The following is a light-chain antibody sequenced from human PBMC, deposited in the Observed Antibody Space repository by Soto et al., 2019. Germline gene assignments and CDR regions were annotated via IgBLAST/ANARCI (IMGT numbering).Light chain of an antibody. CDR2: DAS. CDR1: QGISSA. J-gene: IGKJ4*01. V-gene: IGKV1-13*02. CDR3: QQYGSSLT. Sequence: IQMTQSPSTLSASVGDRVTITCRASQGISSAVAWYQQKPGKPPKLLMYDASSLESGVPPRFSGSGSGTDFTLTISRLEPEDFAVYYCQQYGSSLTFGGGTKVDIK.